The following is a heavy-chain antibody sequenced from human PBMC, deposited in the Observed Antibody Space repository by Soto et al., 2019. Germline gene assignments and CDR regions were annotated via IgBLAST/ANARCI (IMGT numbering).Heavy chain of an antibody. V-gene: IGHV3-11*01. J-gene: IGHJ5*02. CDR1: GFIFRDYD. CDR2: ISSSGTGT. Sequence: QVHLVESGGGLVRPGGSLRLSCAASGFIFRDYDMSWIRQAPGKGLEWVSIISSSGTGTYYADSVQGRFTISRDNAKNSLFVKMNSLIVEDTAVYYCARKGPSAARPNHWGQGTLVTVSS. D-gene: IGHD6-6*01. CDR3: ARKGPSAARPNH.